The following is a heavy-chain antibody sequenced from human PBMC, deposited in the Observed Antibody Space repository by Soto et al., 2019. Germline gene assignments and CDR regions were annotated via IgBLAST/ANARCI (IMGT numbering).Heavy chain of an antibody. CDR2: IFHTGST. Sequence: PSETLSLTCAVSGYSISSGHSWGWIRQPPGKGLEWIGSIFHTGSTYYNPSLKSRVTLSVGTSKNQFSLKLSSVTAADTAVYYCARARLGAYYYYYGMDVWGQGTTVTVSS. D-gene: IGHD7-27*01. CDR1: GYSISSGHS. CDR3: ARARLGAYYYYYGMDV. V-gene: IGHV4-38-2*01. J-gene: IGHJ6*02.